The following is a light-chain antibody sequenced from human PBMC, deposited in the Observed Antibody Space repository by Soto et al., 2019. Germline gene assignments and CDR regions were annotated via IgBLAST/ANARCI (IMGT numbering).Light chain of an antibody. V-gene: IGKV3-15*01. CDR3: QQYTARPPWT. CDR1: HHVATN. CDR2: GAS. Sequence: EIVMTQSPVTLSVSPGERATLSCRASHHVATNLAWYQQKPGQPPRLLIYGASTRATGVSARFSGSGSGTEFTLTISSLQSDHFAVYYCQQYTARPPWTFGQGTRV. J-gene: IGKJ1*01.